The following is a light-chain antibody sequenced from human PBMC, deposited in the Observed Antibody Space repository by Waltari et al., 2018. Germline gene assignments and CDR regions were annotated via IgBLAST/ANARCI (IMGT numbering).Light chain of an antibody. J-gene: IGKJ1*01. CDR3: QQYNDYSTWT. V-gene: IGKV1-5*03. Sequence: DIQMTQSPSTLSASVGDRVTIPCRASQSISNWLAWYQQKPGKAPKVLIYGASSLESGVPSRCSGSGSGTELTLTISSLQPDDFATYYCQQYNDYSTWTFGQGTKVEIK. CDR2: GAS. CDR1: QSISNW.